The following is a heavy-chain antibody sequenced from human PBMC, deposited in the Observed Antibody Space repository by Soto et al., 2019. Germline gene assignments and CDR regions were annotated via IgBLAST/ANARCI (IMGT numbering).Heavy chain of an antibody. CDR3: ARIGYCTNGVCPFDY. Sequence: SETLSLTCTVSGGSISSYYWSWLRQPPGKGLEWIGYIYYSGSTNYNPSLKSRVTISVDTSKNQFSLKLSSVTAADTAVYYCARIGYCTNGVCPFDYWGQGTLVTVS. CDR1: GGSISSYY. D-gene: IGHD2-8*01. V-gene: IGHV4-59*01. CDR2: IYYSGST. J-gene: IGHJ4*02.